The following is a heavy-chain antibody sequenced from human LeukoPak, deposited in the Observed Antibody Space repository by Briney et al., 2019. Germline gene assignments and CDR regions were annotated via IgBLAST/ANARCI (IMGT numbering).Heavy chain of an antibody. V-gene: IGHV4-39*01. Sequence: PSETLSLTCTVSGGSISSSSYYWGWIRQPPGKGLEWIGSIYYSGSTYYNPSLKSRVTISVDTSKNQFSLKLSSVTAADTAVYYCARRRYSSGGGYYYYYMDVWGKGTTVTVSS. CDR1: GGSISSSSYY. CDR3: ARRRYSSGGGYYYYYMDV. D-gene: IGHD6-19*01. CDR2: IYYSGST. J-gene: IGHJ6*03.